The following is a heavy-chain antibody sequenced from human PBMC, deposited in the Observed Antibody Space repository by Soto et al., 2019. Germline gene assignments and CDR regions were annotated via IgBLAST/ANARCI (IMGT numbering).Heavy chain of an antibody. V-gene: IGHV3-64*01. D-gene: IGHD4-17*01. CDR2: ISSNGGST. CDR1: GFTFSSYA. J-gene: IGHJ4*02. Sequence: SGGSLRLSCAASGFTFSSYAMHWVRQAPGKGLEYVSAISSNGGSTYYANSVKGRFTISRDNSKNTLYLQMGSLRAEDMAVYYCARDGGDYGDYGYYFDYWGQGTLVTVSS. CDR3: ARDGGDYGDYGYYFDY.